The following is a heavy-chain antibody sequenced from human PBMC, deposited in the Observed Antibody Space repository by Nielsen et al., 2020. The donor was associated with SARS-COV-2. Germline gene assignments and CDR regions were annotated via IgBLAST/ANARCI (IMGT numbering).Heavy chain of an antibody. CDR1: GFSFSDYY. CDR3: AKWWGYCTNGVCSDY. CDR2: IGSSGYTK. D-gene: IGHD2-8*01. J-gene: IGHJ4*02. V-gene: IGHV3-11*01. Sequence: GGSLRLSCVASGFSFSDYYMSWICQAPGKGLEWVSYIGSSGYTKYYADSVKGRFTISRDNSKNTLYLQMNSLRAEDTAVYYCAKWWGYCTNGVCSDYWGQGTLVTVSS.